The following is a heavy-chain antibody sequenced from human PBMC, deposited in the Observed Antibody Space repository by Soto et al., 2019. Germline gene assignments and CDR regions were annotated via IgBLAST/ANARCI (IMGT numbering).Heavy chain of an antibody. CDR3: ARSPPSLSGRVAYFDY. J-gene: IGHJ4*02. D-gene: IGHD3-10*01. Sequence: SETLSLTCAVSTYSISSGYYWGWIRQPPGKGLEWIGTISHSGSTYYNPSLKSRVTISLDTSKNQFSLKLSSVTAADTAVYYCARSPPSLSGRVAYFDYWGQGTLVTVSS. CDR1: TYSISSGYY. CDR2: ISHSGST. V-gene: IGHV4-38-2*01.